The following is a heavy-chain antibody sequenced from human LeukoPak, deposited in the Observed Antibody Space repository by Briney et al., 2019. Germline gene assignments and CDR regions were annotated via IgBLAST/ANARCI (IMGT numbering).Heavy chain of an antibody. CDR1: GGSISSSNW. J-gene: IGHJ4*02. Sequence: PSETLSLTCAVSGGSISSSNWWSWVRQPPGKGLEWIGQIYHSGSTNYNPSLKSRVTISVDKSKNQFSLKLSSGTAADTAVYYCARDAYDSSGYSFDYWGQGTLVTVSS. D-gene: IGHD3-22*01. V-gene: IGHV4-4*02. CDR2: IYHSGST. CDR3: ARDAYDSSGYSFDY.